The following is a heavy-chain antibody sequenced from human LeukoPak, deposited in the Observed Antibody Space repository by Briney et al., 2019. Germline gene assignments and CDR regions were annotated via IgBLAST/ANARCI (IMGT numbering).Heavy chain of an antibody. CDR1: GFIFSNYW. Sequence: GGSLRLSCAASGFIFSNYWMHWVRQAPGKGLVWVSRVNNDGSSTTYADSVKGRFTISRDNSKSTLYLQMNSLTAEDTAIYYCARDVSFYADDYWGQGTLVTVSS. J-gene: IGHJ4*02. CDR2: VNNDGSST. CDR3: ARDVSFYADDY. V-gene: IGHV3-74*03. D-gene: IGHD2-2*01.